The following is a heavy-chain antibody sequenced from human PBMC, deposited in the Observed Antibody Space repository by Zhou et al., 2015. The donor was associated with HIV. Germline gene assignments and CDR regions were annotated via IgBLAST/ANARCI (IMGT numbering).Heavy chain of an antibody. J-gene: IGHJ4*02. Sequence: QVQLVQSGAEVKKPGSSVKVSCKASGGTFSSYAISWVRQAPGQGLEWMGGIIPIFGTANYAQKFQGRVTITADESTSTAYMELSSLRSEDTAVYYCARDSPRDSSSWYKAYYFDYVGPGNPGHRLL. CDR1: GGTFSSYA. V-gene: IGHV1-69*01. CDR2: IIPIFGTA. CDR3: ARDSPRDSSSWYKAYYFDY. D-gene: IGHD6-13*01.